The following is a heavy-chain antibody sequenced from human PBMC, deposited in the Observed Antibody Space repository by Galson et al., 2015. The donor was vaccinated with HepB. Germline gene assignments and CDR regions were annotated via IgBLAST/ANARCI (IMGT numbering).Heavy chain of an antibody. V-gene: IGHV7-4-1*02. J-gene: IGHJ6*02. CDR2: INTNTGKT. CDR3: AKKTEYGDDYYYGMDV. D-gene: IGHD4-17*01. Sequence: SLKVSCKASGFTFTSYAMHWVRQAPGQGLEWMGWINTNTGKTTYAQGFTGRFVFSLDTSVSTAYLQISSLKAEDTAVYYCAKKTEYGDDYYYGMDVWGQGTPVTVSS. CDR1: GFTFTSYA.